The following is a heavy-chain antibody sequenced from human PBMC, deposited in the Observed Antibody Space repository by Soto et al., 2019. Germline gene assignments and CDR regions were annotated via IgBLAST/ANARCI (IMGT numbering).Heavy chain of an antibody. Sequence: QVQLQESGPGLVKPSQTLSLTCTVSGGSISSGDYYWSWIRQPPGKGLEWIGYIYYIGSTYYNPSLKSRVTISVNTSKNQFSLKLSSVTAADTAVYYCAREPRIAARPGRGWFDPWGQGTLVTVSS. CDR1: GGSISSGDYY. J-gene: IGHJ5*02. D-gene: IGHD6-6*01. CDR3: AREPRIAARPGRGWFDP. V-gene: IGHV4-30-4*01. CDR2: IYYIGST.